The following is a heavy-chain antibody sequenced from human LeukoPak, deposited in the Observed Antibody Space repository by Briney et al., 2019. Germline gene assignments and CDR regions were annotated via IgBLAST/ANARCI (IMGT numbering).Heavy chain of an antibody. CDR2: IYYSGST. V-gene: IGHV4-59*01. CDR1: GGSISSYY. D-gene: IGHD3-3*01. J-gene: IGHJ4*02. CDR3: ARAPPTLEWFPYYFDY. Sequence: SETLSLTCTVSGGSISSYYWSWIRQPPGKGLEWIGYIYYSGSTNYNPSLESRVTISVDTSKNQFSLKLSSVTAADTAVYYCARAPPTLEWFPYYFDYWGQGTLVTVSS.